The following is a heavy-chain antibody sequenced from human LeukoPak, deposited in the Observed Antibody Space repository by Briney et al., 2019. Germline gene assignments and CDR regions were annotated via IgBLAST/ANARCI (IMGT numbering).Heavy chain of an antibody. D-gene: IGHD1-1*01. CDR3: ATGTPLDV. Sequence: SETLSLTSAVYGGSFSGYYWSWIRQPPEKGLEWIGEINHSGSTNYNPSLKSRVTISVDTSKNQFSLKLSSVTAADTAVYYCATGTPLDVWGQGTTVPVSS. CDR1: GGSFSGYY. V-gene: IGHV4-34*01. CDR2: INHSGST. J-gene: IGHJ6*02.